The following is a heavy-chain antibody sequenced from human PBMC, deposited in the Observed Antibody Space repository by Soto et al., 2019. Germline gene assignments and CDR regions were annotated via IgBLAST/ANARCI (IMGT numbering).Heavy chain of an antibody. Sequence: QPGGSLRLSCAASGFTFSSYAMSWVRQAPGKGLEWVSAISGSGGSTYYADSVKGRFTISRDNSKNTLYLQMNSLRAEDTAVYYCAKDGPYCSSTSCRYYFDYWGQGTLVTVSS. V-gene: IGHV3-23*01. D-gene: IGHD2-2*01. CDR1: GFTFSSYA. CDR2: ISGSGGST. CDR3: AKDGPYCSSTSCRYYFDY. J-gene: IGHJ4*02.